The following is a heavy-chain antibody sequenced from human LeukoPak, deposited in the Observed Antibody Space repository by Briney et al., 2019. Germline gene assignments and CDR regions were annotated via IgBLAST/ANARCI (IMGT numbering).Heavy chain of an antibody. Sequence: PSETLSLTCTVSGGSIRSPGYYWGWTRQSPGKGLEWIGSMYYSGSTYYNPSLKSRVTISVDTSKNQFSLKLSSVTAADTAVYYCARSEGMSGMSYHTAMVSYYWGQGTLVTVSS. CDR2: MYYSGST. J-gene: IGHJ4*02. CDR1: GGSIRSPGYY. D-gene: IGHD5-18*01. CDR3: ARSEGMSGMSYHTAMVSYY. V-gene: IGHV4-39*07.